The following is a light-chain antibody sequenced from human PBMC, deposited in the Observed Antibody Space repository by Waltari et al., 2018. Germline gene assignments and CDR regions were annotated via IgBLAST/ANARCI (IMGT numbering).Light chain of an antibody. CDR2: DVS. CDR1: SSDIGRYDI. J-gene: IGLJ3*02. V-gene: IGLV2-23*02. Sequence: QSALTQPASVSGSPGQSVTLSCTGASSDIGRYDIVSWYQQHPGNAPKLIICDVSKRPSGVSDRFSGSKSGDTASLTISGLQFEDEADYYCCSYAGNYIWVFGGGTRLTVL. CDR3: CSYAGNYIWV.